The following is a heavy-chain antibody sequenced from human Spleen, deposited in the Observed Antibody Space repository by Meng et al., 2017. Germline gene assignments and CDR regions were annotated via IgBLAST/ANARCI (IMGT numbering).Heavy chain of an antibody. Sequence: GGSLRLSCAASGFTFSSYDMHWVRQATGKGLEWVSAIGTAGDTYYPGSVKGRFTISRENAKNTLYLQMNSLRAEDTAVYYCASKIGGLTRDDDAFDIWGQGTMVTVSS. CDR3: ASKIGGLTRDDDAFDI. D-gene: IGHD3-16*01. CDR2: IGTAGDT. V-gene: IGHV3-13*01. J-gene: IGHJ3*02. CDR1: GFTFSSYD.